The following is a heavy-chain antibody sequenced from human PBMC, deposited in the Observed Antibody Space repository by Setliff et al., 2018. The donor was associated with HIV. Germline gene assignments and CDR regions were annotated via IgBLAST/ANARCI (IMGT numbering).Heavy chain of an antibody. CDR1: GGSFSGYY. Sequence: SETLSLTCAVYGGSFSGYYWSWIRQPPGKGLEWIGEINHSGSTNYNPSLKSRVTISVDTSKNQFSLKLSSVTAADTAVCYCARIGRRGVTTPYYFDYWGQGTLVTVSS. D-gene: IGHD3-10*01. CDR3: ARIGRRGVTTPYYFDY. V-gene: IGHV4-34*01. J-gene: IGHJ4*02. CDR2: INHSGST.